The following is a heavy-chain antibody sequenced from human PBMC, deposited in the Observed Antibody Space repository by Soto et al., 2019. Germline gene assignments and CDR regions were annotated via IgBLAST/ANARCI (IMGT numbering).Heavy chain of an antibody. Sequence: QVQLVQSGAEVKKPGASVRVSCKASGYTLTSHDINWVRQATGQGLEWMGWTNPNSGYTVYAQKFQGRVTMTRNTSISTAYMELSSLRSEDTAVYYCARVGGDEENYYYYRGMDVWGQGTTVTVSS. CDR3: ARVGGDEENYYYYRGMDV. CDR2: TNPNSGYT. CDR1: GYTLTSHD. V-gene: IGHV1-8*01. D-gene: IGHD4-17*01. J-gene: IGHJ6*02.